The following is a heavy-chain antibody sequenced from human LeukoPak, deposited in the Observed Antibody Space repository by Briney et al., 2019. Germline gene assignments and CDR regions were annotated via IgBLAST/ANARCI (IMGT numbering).Heavy chain of an antibody. J-gene: IGHJ5*02. V-gene: IGHV4-34*01. CDR3: ARGALVVVRDNWFDP. Sequence: PSETLSLTCAVYGGSFSGYYWSWIRQPPGKGLEWIGEINHSGSTNYNPSLKSRVTISVDTSKNQFSLKLSSVTAADTAVYYCARGALVVVRDNWFDPWGQGTLVTVSS. CDR1: GGSFSGYY. D-gene: IGHD2-15*01. CDR2: INHSGST.